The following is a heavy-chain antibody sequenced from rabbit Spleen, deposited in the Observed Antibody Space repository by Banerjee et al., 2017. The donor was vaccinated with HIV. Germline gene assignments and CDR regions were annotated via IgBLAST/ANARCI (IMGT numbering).Heavy chain of an antibody. Sequence: QEQLEESGGGLVKPEGSLTLTCKASGFSFSFSSYLCWVRPAPGKGLEWISCIVGSSSGFTYSATWAKGRFTCSKTSSTTVTLQMTSLTVADTATYFCARDTASSFSSYGMDLWGPGTLVTVS. V-gene: IGHV1S45*01. CDR3: ARDTASSFSSYGMDL. D-gene: IGHD6-1*01. CDR1: GFSFSFSSY. J-gene: IGHJ6*01. CDR2: IVGSSSGFT.